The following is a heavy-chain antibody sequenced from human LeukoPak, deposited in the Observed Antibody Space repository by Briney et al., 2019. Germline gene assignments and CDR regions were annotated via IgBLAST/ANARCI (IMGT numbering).Heavy chain of an antibody. V-gene: IGHV4-38-2*01. CDR2: IYHSGST. J-gene: IGHJ6*03. Sequence: SETMSLTCAVSGYSISSGYYWGWIRQPPGKGLEWIGSIYHSGSTYYNPSLKSRVTISVDTSKNQFSLKLSSVTAADTAVYYCARRPWLWFGETHYYMDVWGKGTTVTVSS. D-gene: IGHD3-10*01. CDR1: GYSISSGYY. CDR3: ARRPWLWFGETHYYMDV.